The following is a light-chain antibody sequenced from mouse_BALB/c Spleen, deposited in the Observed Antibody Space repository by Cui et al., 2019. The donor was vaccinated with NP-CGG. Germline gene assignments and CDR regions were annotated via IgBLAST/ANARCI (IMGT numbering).Light chain of an antibody. V-gene: IGLV1*01. CDR2: GTN. Sequence: QAVVTQESALTTSLGDTVTLTCRSSTGAVTTSNYANWVQEKPDHLFTGLIGGTNNRAPGVPARFSGSLIGDKAALTITGAQTEDEAIYFCALWYSNHWVFGGGTKLTVL. CDR1: TGAVTTSNY. CDR3: ALWYSNHWV. J-gene: IGLJ1*01.